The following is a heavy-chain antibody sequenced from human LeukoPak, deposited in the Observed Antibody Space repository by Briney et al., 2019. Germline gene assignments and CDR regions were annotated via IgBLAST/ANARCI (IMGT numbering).Heavy chain of an antibody. J-gene: IGHJ2*01. D-gene: IGHD2-2*01. Sequence: PSETLSLTCTVSGGSISSSTHYWGWIRQPPGKGLEWIGSIYYSGSTYYNPSLKSRVTISVDTSKNQFSLKLSSVTAADTAVYFCARRGSSSYWFFDLWGRGALVTVSS. CDR2: IYYSGST. CDR1: GGSISSSTHY. CDR3: ARRGSSSYWFFDL. V-gene: IGHV4-39*01.